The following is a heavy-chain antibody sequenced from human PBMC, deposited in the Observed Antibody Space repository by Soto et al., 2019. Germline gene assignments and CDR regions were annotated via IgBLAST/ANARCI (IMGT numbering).Heavy chain of an antibody. CDR2: IMPVFPTP. CDR1: GGTFRTSA. D-gene: IGHD3-3*02. Sequence: SVKVSCKTSGGTFRTSAISWVRQAPGQGLEWMGGIMPVFPTPDYAQKFQGRVTITADESTSTAYMELSSLRSEDTAVYYCARDKDRQQLGGNYYYIMDVWGQGTTVTV. V-gene: IGHV1-69*13. CDR3: ARDKDRQQLGGNYYYIMDV. J-gene: IGHJ6*01.